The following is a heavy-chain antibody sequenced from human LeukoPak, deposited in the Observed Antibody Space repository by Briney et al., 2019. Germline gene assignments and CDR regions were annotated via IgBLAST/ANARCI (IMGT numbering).Heavy chain of an antibody. J-gene: IGHJ4*01. CDR1: GGSISSYY. V-gene: IGHV4-59*01. CDR2: IYYSGST. CDR3: AMSSVTTFFDY. D-gene: IGHD3-10*02. Sequence: PSETLSLTCTVSGGSISSYYWSWIRQPPGKGLEWIGYIYYSGSTNYNPSLKSRVTISVDTSKNQFSLKLSSVTAADTAVYYCAMSSVTTFFDYWGHGTLVTVSS.